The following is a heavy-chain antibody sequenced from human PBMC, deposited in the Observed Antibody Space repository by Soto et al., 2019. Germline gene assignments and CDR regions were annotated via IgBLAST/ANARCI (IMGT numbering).Heavy chain of an antibody. CDR2: ISWNSGSI. D-gene: IGHD7-27*01. J-gene: IGHJ4*02. Sequence: GGSLRLSCAASGFTFDDYAMHWVRQAPGKGLEWVSGISWNSGSIGYADSVKGRFTISRDNAKNSLYLQMNSLRAEDTALYYCAKDRSPAIPNWVYFDYWGQGTLVTVSS. CDR1: GFTFDDYA. CDR3: AKDRSPAIPNWVYFDY. V-gene: IGHV3-9*01.